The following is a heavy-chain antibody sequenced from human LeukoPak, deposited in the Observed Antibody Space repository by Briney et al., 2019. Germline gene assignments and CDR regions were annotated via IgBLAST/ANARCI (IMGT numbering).Heavy chain of an antibody. J-gene: IGHJ4*02. D-gene: IGHD2-15*01. Sequence: SETLSLTCTVSGGSISSSSYYWSWIRQPAGKGLEWIGRIYTSGSTNYNPSLKSRVTMSVDTSKNQFSLKLSSVTAADTAVYYCARGRSGELSWGQGTLVTVSS. V-gene: IGHV4-61*02. CDR1: GGSISSSSYY. CDR3: ARGRSGELS. CDR2: IYTSGST.